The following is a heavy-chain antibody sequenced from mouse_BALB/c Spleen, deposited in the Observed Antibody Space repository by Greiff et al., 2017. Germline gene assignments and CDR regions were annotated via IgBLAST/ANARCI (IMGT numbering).Heavy chain of an antibody. J-gene: IGHJ2*01. CDR3: ARGITTAYYFDY. V-gene: IGHV5-6-3*01. CDR1: GFTFSSYG. Sequence: DVKLVESGGGLVQPGGSLKLSCAASGFTFSSYGMSWVRQTPDKRLELVATINSNGGSTYYPDSVKGRFTISRDNAKNTLYLQMSSLKSEDTAMYYCARGITTAYYFDYWGQGTTLTVSS. D-gene: IGHD1-2*01. CDR2: INSNGGST.